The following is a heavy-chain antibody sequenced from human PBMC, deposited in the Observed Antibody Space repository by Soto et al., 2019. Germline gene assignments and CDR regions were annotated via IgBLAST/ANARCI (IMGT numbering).Heavy chain of an antibody. V-gene: IGHV3-33*01. D-gene: IGHD2-15*01. CDR2: IWYDGSNK. J-gene: IGHJ6*02. CDR3: ARTDCSGGSCYPYYYYYYGMDV. Sequence: QVQLVESGGGVVQPGRSLRLSCAASGFTFSNYGMHWVRQAPGKGLEWVAVIWYDGSNKYYADSVKGRFTISRDNSKNTLYLQMNCLRAEDTAVYYCARTDCSGGSCYPYYYYYYGMDVWGQGTTVTVSS. CDR1: GFTFSNYG.